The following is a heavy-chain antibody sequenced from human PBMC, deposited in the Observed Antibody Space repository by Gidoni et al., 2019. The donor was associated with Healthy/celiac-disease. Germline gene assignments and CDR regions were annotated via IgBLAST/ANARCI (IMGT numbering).Heavy chain of an antibody. CDR1: GFTFSSYG. V-gene: IGHV3-33*01. CDR2: IWYDGSNK. D-gene: IGHD3-3*01. J-gene: IGHJ6*02. Sequence: QVQLVESGGGVVQPGRSLRLSCAASGFTFSSYGMHWVRQAPGKGLEWVAVIWYDGSNKYYADSVKGRFTISRDNSKNTLYLKMNSLRAEDTAVYYCARKYDFWSGYSGYYYGMDVWGQGTTVTVSS. CDR3: ARKYDFWSGYSGYYYGMDV.